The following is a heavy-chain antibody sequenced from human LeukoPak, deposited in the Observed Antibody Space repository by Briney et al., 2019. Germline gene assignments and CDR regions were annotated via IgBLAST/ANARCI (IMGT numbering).Heavy chain of an antibody. CDR1: GGAFSSYA. V-gene: IGHV1-69*06. J-gene: IGHJ3*02. Sequence: GSSVKVSCKASGGAFSSYAISWVRQAPGQGLEWMGGIIPIFGTANYAQKFRGRVTITADKSTSTAYMELSSLRSEDTAVYYCARGEYYYDSSGYYYDGSNALDIWGQGTMVTVSS. CDR3: ARGEYYYDSSGYYYDGSNALDI. D-gene: IGHD3-22*01. CDR2: IIPIFGTA.